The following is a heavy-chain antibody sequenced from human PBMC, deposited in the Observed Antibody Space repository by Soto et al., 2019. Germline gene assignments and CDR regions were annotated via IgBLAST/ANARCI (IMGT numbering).Heavy chain of an antibody. J-gene: IGHJ3*02. CDR3: AADHRWGSGYDLARDAFDI. V-gene: IGHV1-58*02. CDR2: IVVGSGNS. CDR1: GLTFTNSA. D-gene: IGHD5-12*01. Sequence: SHKPSGLTFTNSATQRVRQALSQRLEWIGWIVVGSGNSNYAQKFQERVTITRDMSTSTAYMELSSLRSEDTAVYYCAADHRWGSGYDLARDAFDIWGQGTMVIVSS.